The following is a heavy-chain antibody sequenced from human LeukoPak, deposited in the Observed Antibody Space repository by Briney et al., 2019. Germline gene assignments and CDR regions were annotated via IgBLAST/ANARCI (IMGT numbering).Heavy chain of an antibody. CDR2: IYPGDSDT. D-gene: IGHD2-2*02. Sequence: GESLKISWKGSGYSCTSYWIGWVRQMPGKGLEWMGIIYPGDSDTRYSPSFQGQVTISADKSISTAYLQWSSLKASDTAMYYCARSVVPAAIGGYYYYGMDVWGQGTTVTVSS. J-gene: IGHJ6*02. CDR3: ARSVVPAAIGGYYYYGMDV. V-gene: IGHV5-51*01. CDR1: GYSCTSYW.